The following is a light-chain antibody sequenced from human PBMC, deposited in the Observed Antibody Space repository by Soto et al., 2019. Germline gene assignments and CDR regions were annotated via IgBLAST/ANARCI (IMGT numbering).Light chain of an antibody. J-gene: IGLJ1*01. CDR1: RRDIGGYDF. Sequence: QSALIQPPSASGSPGQSVTISCTGTRRDIGGYDFVSWYQQHPGKAPKLMISEVSKRPSGVPDRFSGSKSGNTASLTISGLQTDDEADYYCCSFAGGTNLVCGTGTKVTVL. V-gene: IGLV2-8*01. CDR2: EVS. CDR3: CSFAGGTNLV.